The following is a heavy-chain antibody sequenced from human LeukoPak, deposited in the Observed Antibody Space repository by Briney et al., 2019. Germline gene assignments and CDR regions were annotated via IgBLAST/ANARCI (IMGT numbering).Heavy chain of an antibody. CDR3: ARQGLHREQGPNDY. D-gene: IGHD1-26*01. V-gene: IGHV5-51*01. CDR1: GYNFTNYW. CDR2: IYPGDSDV. J-gene: IGHJ4*02. Sequence: GESLKISCKGSGYNFTNYWIGWVRQMPGKGLEWMGIIYPGDSDVRYSPSFQGQVTISADKSISTAYLQWSSLKASDTAMYYCARQGLHREQGPNDYWGQGTLVTVSS.